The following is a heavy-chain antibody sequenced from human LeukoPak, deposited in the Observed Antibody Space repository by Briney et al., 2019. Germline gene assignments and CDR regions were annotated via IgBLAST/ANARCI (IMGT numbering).Heavy chain of an antibody. CDR2: ISDSGANK. Sequence: GGSLRLSCAASGFTFSTYAMTWVRQAPGKGLEWVSLISDSGANKHYADSVKDRFTISRDNSKNTVSLQMNSLRAEGTAVYYCAKDVRVGGGGMDVWGQGTPVTVSS. CDR3: AKDVRVGGGGMDV. V-gene: IGHV3-23*01. CDR1: GFTFSTYA. D-gene: IGHD1-26*01. J-gene: IGHJ6*02.